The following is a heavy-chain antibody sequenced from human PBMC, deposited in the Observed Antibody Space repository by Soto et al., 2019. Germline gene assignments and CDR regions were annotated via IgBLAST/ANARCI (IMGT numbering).Heavy chain of an antibody. D-gene: IGHD2-15*01. CDR2: IYYRGST. CDR3: ARKCVVVVAATPRPLVWIDP. V-gene: IGHV4-39*01. CDR1: GGSISSSSYY. J-gene: IGHJ5*02. Sequence: KPSETLSLTCTVSGGSISSSSYYWGWIRQPPGKGLEWIGSIYYRGSTYYNPSLKSRVTISVDTSKNQFSLKLSSVTAADTAVYYCARKCVVVVAATPRPLVWIDPWGQGTLVTVS.